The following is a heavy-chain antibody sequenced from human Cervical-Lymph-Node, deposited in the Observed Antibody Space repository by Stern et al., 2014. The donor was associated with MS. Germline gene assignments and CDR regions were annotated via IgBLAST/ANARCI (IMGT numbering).Heavy chain of an antibody. Sequence: QVQLVQSGAEVKKPGSSVKVSCNVSGGTFSSYTLNWVRQAPGQGLEWMGSIIPIFATTNYAQTFQGKVTITADGSTSTAYMEVSSLRSEDTAVYYCAREGIPGAGGTFDNWGQGTLVIVSS. CDR3: AREGIPGAGGTFDN. V-gene: IGHV1-69*18. CDR1: GGTFSSYT. J-gene: IGHJ4*02. CDR2: IIPIFATT. D-gene: IGHD1-26*01.